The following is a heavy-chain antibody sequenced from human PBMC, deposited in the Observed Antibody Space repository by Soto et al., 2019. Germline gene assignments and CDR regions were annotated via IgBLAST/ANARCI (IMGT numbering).Heavy chain of an antibody. J-gene: IGHJ6*02. CDR2: INHSGST. CDR1: GGSFSGYY. Sequence: QVQLQQWGAGLLKPSETLSLTCAVYGGSFSGYYWSWIRQPPGKGLEWIGEINHSGSTNYNPSLKSRVTISVDTSKTQLSLKLSSVTAADTAVYYCARGRRGLYYYYGMDVWGQGTTVTVSS. CDR3: ARGRRGLYYYYGMDV. V-gene: IGHV4-34*01.